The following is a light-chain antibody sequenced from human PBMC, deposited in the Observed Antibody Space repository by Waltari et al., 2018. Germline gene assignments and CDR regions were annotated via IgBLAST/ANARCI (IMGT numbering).Light chain of an antibody. CDR1: QSITRW. CDR3: QHYVRYSSM. V-gene: IGKV1-5*03. Sequence: DIQMTQSPSTLAASIGDRVTITCRASQSITRWLAWYQQKAGKAPKLLLYKASILESGVPSRFSRGGSGPEFHLTISGLQPEACSSYYCQHYVRYSSMFGRGTNVQLK. J-gene: IGKJ4*02. CDR2: KAS.